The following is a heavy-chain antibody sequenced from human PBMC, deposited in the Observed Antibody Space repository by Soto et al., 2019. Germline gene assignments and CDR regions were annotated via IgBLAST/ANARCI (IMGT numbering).Heavy chain of an antibody. D-gene: IGHD2-15*01. CDR3: AIGAGIVVVVAATNWFDP. CDR2: ISSSSSTI. V-gene: IGHV3-48*02. J-gene: IGHJ5*02. Sequence: EVQLVESGGGLVQPGGSLRLSCAASGFTFSSYSMNWVRQAPGKGLEWISYISSSSSTIYYADSVKGRFTISRDNAKNSLYLQMNSLRDEDTDVYYCAIGAGIVVVVAATNWFDPWGQGTLVTVSS. CDR1: GFTFSSYS.